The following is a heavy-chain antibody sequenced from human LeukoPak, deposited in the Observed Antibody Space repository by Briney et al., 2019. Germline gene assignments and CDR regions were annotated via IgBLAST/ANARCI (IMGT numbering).Heavy chain of an antibody. D-gene: IGHD2-15*01. V-gene: IGHV1-18*01. CDR3: ARLLWVGDEYFFDY. CDR2: ISAYNGNA. CDR1: NYTFTSYG. Sequence: GASVKVSCKASNYTFTSYGLSWVRQAPGQGLQWMGWISAYNGNAKYAQKFQDRVTLTKDTSTSTSSMELRSLRSDDTAIYYCARLLWVGDEYFFDYWGQGTLVTVSS. J-gene: IGHJ4*02.